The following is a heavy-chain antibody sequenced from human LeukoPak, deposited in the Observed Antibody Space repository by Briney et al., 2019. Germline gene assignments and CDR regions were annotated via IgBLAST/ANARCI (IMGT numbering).Heavy chain of an antibody. J-gene: IGHJ4*02. CDR2: IWYDGSNK. V-gene: IGHV3-33*01. CDR1: GFTFSSYG. CDR3: ARDKYSSSSYYFDY. D-gene: IGHD6-6*01. Sequence: GGSLRLSCAASGFTFSSYGMHWVRQAPGKGLEWVAVIWYDGSNKYYAGSVKGRLTISRDNSKNTLYLQMNSLRAEDTAVYYCARDKYSSSSYYFDYWGQGTLVTVSS.